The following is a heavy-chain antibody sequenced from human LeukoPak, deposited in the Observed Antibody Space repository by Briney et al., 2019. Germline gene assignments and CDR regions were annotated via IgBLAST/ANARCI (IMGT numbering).Heavy chain of an antibody. D-gene: IGHD2-2*01. Sequence: PGGSLRLSCAASGLTFSSYDMHWVRQATGKGLEWVSAIGTAGDTYYPGSVKGRFTISRENAKNSLYLQMNSLRAGDTAVYYCARGGGTYCSSTSCPLYWTFDPWGQGTLVTVSS. CDR3: ARGGGTYCSSTSCPLYWTFDP. J-gene: IGHJ5*02. V-gene: IGHV3-13*01. CDR2: IGTAGDT. CDR1: GLTFSSYD.